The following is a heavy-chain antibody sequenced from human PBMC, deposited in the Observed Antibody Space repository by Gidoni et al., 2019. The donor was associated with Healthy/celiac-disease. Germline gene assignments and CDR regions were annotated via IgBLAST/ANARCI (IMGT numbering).Heavy chain of an antibody. Sequence: WYDGSNKYYADSVKGRFTISRDNSKNTLYLQMNSLRAEDTAVYYCAREARAAARYNWFDPWGQGTLVTVSS. CDR2: WYDGSNK. D-gene: IGHD6-13*01. V-gene: IGHV3-33*01. CDR3: AREARAAARYNWFDP. J-gene: IGHJ5*02.